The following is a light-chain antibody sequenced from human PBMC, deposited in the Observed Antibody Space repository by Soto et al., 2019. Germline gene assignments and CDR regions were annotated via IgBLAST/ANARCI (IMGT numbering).Light chain of an antibody. J-gene: IGKJ1*01. CDR3: QQYGTSPWT. CDR2: VAS. Sequence: EIVLTQSPGTLSLSPGERATLSCRASQNIDNSFLAWYQQKPGQAPRFLFYVASTRATGIPARFSASGSGTDFTLSISSVEPEDFAVYYCQQYGTSPWTFGQGTKVDIK. V-gene: IGKV3-20*01. CDR1: QNIDNSF.